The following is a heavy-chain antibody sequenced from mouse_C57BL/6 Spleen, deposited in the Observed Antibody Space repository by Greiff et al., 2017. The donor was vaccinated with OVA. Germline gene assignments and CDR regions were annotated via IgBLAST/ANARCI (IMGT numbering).Heavy chain of an antibody. Sequence: EVKLQESGGDLVKPGGSLKLSCAASGFTFSSYGMSWVRQTPDKRLEWVATISSGGSYTYYPDSVKGRFTISRDNAKNTLYLQMSSLKSEDTAMYYCARHTAQALAYWGQGTLVTVSA. J-gene: IGHJ3*01. CDR2: ISSGGSYT. CDR3: ARHTAQALAY. CDR1: GFTFSSYG. D-gene: IGHD3-2*02. V-gene: IGHV5-6*01.